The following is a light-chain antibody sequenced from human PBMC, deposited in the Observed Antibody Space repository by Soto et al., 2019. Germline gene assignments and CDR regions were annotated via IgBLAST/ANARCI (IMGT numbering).Light chain of an antibody. CDR2: KAS. CDR3: QHYNSYSEA. CDR1: QDIGGR. V-gene: IGKV1-5*03. Sequence: DIQMTQSPSSVSASVGDRITITCRASQDIGGRLAWFQQKPGKAPKLLIYKASTLKSGVPSRFSGSGSGTEFTLTISSLQPDDFATYYCQHYNSYSEAFGQGTKVELK. J-gene: IGKJ1*01.